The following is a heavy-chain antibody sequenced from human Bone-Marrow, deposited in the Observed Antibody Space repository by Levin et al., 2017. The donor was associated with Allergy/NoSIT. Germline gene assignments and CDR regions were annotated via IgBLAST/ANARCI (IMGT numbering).Heavy chain of an antibody. CDR2: IWYSGSRQ. CDR1: GFTFTSSG. CDR3: ARDIGYEATFYGLDV. V-gene: IGHV3-33*01. J-gene: IGHJ6*02. D-gene: IGHD5-12*01. Sequence: LSLTCAASGFTFTSSGMHWVRPAPGKGLEWVAVIWYSGSRQYYGESVKGRFTISRDSSKNTLFLQMNNLTVEDTAVYFCARDIGYEATFYGLDVWGQGTTVTVSS.